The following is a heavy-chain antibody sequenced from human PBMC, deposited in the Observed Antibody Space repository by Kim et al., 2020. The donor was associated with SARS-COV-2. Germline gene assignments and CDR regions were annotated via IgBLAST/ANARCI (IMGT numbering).Heavy chain of an antibody. V-gene: IGHV4-34*01. Sequence: SETLSLTCAVYGGSFSGYYWSWIRQPPGKGLEWIGEINHSGSTNYNPSLKSRVTISPDTSKNQFSLKLTSVTAADTAVYYCARGYRGSGFNWFDPWGQGT. D-gene: IGHD3-10*01. CDR3: ARGYRGSGFNWFDP. J-gene: IGHJ5*02. CDR2: INHSGST. CDR1: GGSFSGYY.